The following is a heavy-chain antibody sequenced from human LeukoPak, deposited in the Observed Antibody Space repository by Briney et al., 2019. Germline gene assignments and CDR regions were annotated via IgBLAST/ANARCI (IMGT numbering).Heavy chain of an antibody. V-gene: IGHV4-39*07. Sequence: SETLSLTCTVSGDSISGSGCYWGWLRQSPGMGLEWIGSIYSTGTTYFNPSLESRVTISLDTSRNQFSLWLRSVAAADTALYYCARTYSSGQGAYYWGQGTLVTAS. CDR1: GDSISGSGCY. J-gene: IGHJ4*02. CDR3: ARTYSSGQGAYY. D-gene: IGHD3-22*01. CDR2: IYSTGTT.